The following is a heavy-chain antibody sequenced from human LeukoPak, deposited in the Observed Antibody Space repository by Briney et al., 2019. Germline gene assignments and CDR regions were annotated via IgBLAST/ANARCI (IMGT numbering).Heavy chain of an antibody. CDR1: GFTFSSYW. CDR3: ARVFEGYWFDP. Sequence: GGSLRLSCAASGFTFSSYWMHWVRQAPGKGLVWVSRINSDGSSTSYADSVKGRFTISRDNAKNTLYLQMNSLRAEDTAVYYCARVFEGYWFDPWGQGTLVTVSS. J-gene: IGHJ5*02. CDR2: INSDGSST. V-gene: IGHV3-74*01. D-gene: IGHD3-10*02.